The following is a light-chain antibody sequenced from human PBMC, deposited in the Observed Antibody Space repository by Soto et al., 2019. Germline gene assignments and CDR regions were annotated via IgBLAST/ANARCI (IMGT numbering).Light chain of an antibody. V-gene: IGLV2-14*01. Sequence: QSVLTQPASVSGSLGQSITISCTGTSSDVGAYNYVSWYQQQPGKAPKLMISEVSNRPSGVSNRFSGSKSGNTASLTISGLQAEDEADYYCSSYTGSSTLVFGTGTKVTVL. J-gene: IGLJ1*01. CDR3: SSYTGSSTLV. CDR2: EVS. CDR1: SSDVGAYNY.